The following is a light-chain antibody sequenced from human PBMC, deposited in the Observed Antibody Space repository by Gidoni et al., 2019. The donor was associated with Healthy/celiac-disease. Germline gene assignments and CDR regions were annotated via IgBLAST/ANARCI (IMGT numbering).Light chain of an antibody. V-gene: IGLV1-47*01. J-gene: IGLJ2*01. CDR3: AAWDDSLSAVV. Sequence: QSVLTQPPSASGTPGQRVTISCSGSSSNIGINYVYWYPQLPGTAPKLLIYRNNQRPSGVPDRFSGSKSGTSASLAISGLRSEDEADYYCAAWDDSLSAVVFGGGTKLTVL. CDR1: SSNIGINY. CDR2: RNN.